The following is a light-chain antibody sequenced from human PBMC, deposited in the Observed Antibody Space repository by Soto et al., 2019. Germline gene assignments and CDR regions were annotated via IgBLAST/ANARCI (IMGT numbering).Light chain of an antibody. Sequence: DIQMTQSPSSLSASVGDRVTITCLASQGISNYLAWFQQKPGKAPQSLIYAASRLQSGVPSRFSGSGSGTDFTLTINSLQPGDFATYYCLQHSDYPITFGQGTRLEIK. CDR3: LQHSDYPIT. CDR2: AAS. V-gene: IGKV1-16*01. CDR1: QGISNY. J-gene: IGKJ5*01.